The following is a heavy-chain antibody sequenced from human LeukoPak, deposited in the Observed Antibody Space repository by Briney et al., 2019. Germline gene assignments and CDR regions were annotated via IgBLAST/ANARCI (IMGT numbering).Heavy chain of an antibody. Sequence: GGSLRLSCAASGFTVSSNYMSWVRQAPGKGLVWVSRINSDGSSTSYADSVKGRFTISRDNAKNTLYLQMNSLRAEDTAVYYCARAPTTVVTYSGWYFDLWGRGTLVTVS. J-gene: IGHJ2*01. CDR1: GFTVSSNY. V-gene: IGHV3-74*01. CDR3: ARAPTTVVTYSGWYFDL. D-gene: IGHD4-23*01. CDR2: INSDGSST.